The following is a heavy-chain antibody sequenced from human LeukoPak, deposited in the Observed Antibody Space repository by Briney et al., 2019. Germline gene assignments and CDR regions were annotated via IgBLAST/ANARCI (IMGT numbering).Heavy chain of an antibody. CDR1: GGSISSGSYH. CDR3: ARSYDISGYQARGFDY. Sequence: KTSETLSLTCTVSGGSISSGSYHWNWIRQPAGKALEWIGRVHRGVSDYNPSLKSRVTISEDTPKNQLALKLSSVTAADTAVYYCARSYDISGYQARGFDYWGQGILVTVSS. V-gene: IGHV4-61*02. CDR2: VHRGVS. D-gene: IGHD3-22*01. J-gene: IGHJ4*02.